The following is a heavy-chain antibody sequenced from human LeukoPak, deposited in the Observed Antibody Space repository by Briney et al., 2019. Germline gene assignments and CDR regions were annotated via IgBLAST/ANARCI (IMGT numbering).Heavy chain of an antibody. D-gene: IGHD2-2*01. Sequence: PSETLSLTCTVSGGSISSSSYYWGWIRQPPGKGLEWIGSIYYSGSTYYNPSLKSRVTISVDTSKNQFSLKLSSVTAADTAVYYCARLGVVPAAPDYWGQGTLVTVSS. CDR3: ARLGVVPAAPDY. J-gene: IGHJ4*02. CDR2: IYYSGST. CDR1: GGSISSSSYY. V-gene: IGHV4-39*01.